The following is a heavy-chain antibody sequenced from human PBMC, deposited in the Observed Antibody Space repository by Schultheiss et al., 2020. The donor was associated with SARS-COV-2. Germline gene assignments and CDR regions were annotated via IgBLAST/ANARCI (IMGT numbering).Heavy chain of an antibody. V-gene: IGHV3-23*01. J-gene: IGHJ4*02. CDR1: GFTFSSYA. Sequence: GESLKISCAASGFTFSSYAMSWVRQAPGKGLEWVSAISGSGGSTYYADSVKGRFTISRDNSKNTLYLQMNSLRAEDTAVYYCARAYLNSLVDYWGQGTLVTVSS. D-gene: IGHD2-21*01. CDR2: ISGSGGST. CDR3: ARAYLNSLVDY.